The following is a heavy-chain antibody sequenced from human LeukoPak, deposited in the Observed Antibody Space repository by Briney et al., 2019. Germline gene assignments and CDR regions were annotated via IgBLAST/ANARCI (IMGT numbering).Heavy chain of an antibody. D-gene: IGHD6-19*01. J-gene: IGHJ5*02. V-gene: IGHV4-59*11. CDR2: IYYSGST. CDR3: ARLIGDIAVSGTSWFDP. Sequence: SETLSLTCTVAGGSISSHYWSWIRQAPGKGLEWIGYIYYSGSTNYNPSLKSRVTISVDTSKNQFSLKLSSVTAADTAMYYCARLIGDIAVSGTSWFDPWGQGTLVTVSS. CDR1: GGSISSHY.